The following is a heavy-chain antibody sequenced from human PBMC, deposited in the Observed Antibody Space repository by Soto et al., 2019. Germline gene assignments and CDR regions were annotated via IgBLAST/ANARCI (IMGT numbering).Heavy chain of an antibody. V-gene: IGHV1-18*01. J-gene: IGHJ4*02. CDR2: ISAYNGNT. D-gene: IGHD2-8*01. Sequence: ASVKVSCKASGGTFSSYAISWVRQAPGQGLEWMGWISAYNGNTNYAQKLQGRVTMTTDTSTSTAYMELRSLRSDDTAVYYCARNYCTNGVCYKGGGLGYWGQGTLVTVSS. CDR3: ARNYCTNGVCYKGGGLGY. CDR1: GGTFSSYA.